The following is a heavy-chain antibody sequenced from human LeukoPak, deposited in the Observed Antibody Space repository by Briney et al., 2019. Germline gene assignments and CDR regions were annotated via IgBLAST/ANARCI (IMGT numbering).Heavy chain of an antibody. CDR2: IVVGSGNT. V-gene: IGHV1-58*02. J-gene: IGHJ3*02. D-gene: IGHD5-12*01. CDR3: AADGVATTYAFDI. CDR1: GFTFTSSA. Sequence: SVKVSCKASGFTFTSSAMQWVRQARGQRLEGIGWIVVGSGNTNYAQKFQERVTITRDMSTSTAYMELSSLRSEDTAVYYCAADGVATTYAFDIWGQGTMVTVSS.